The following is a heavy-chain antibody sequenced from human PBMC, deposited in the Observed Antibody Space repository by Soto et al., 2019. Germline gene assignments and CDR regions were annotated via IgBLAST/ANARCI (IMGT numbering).Heavy chain of an antibody. Sequence: ASLEVSCQASAYTFTNYGIIWVRHAHGQGLEWMGWISAYNGNINYAQKFRGRVTMTTDTSTSSAYLEVRSLRSDDTAVYYCARSGSSWNLREFDSWGQGTLVSVSA. CDR1: AYTFTNYG. J-gene: IGHJ4*02. CDR2: ISAYNGNI. V-gene: IGHV1-18*01. CDR3: ARSGSSWNLREFDS. D-gene: IGHD6-13*01.